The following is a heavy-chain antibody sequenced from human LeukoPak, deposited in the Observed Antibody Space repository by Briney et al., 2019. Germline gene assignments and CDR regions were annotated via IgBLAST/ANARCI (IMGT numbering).Heavy chain of an antibody. J-gene: IGHJ4*02. V-gene: IGHV1-2*02. D-gene: IGHD3-10*01. CDR2: INPNSGGT. CDR3: ASSLLAGITMVRGLTARNYYFDY. CDR1: GYTFTGYY. Sequence: ASVKVSCKASGYTFTGYYMHWVRQAPGQGLEWMGWINPNSGGTNYAQKFQGRVTMTRDTSISTACMELSRLRADETAVYFCASSLLAGITMVRGLTARNYYFDYWGQGTLVTVSS.